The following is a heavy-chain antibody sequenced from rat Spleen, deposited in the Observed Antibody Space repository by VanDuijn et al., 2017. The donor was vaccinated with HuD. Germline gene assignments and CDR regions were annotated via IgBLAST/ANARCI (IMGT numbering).Heavy chain of an antibody. CDR3: TRHDYSGVTTNWFAY. D-gene: IGHD1-4*01. V-gene: IGHV5-31*01. J-gene: IGHJ3*01. Sequence: EVQLVESGGGRVQPGRSLKLSCVASGITFNNYWMTWIRQAPGKGLEWVASITTGGSTYYPDSVKGRFTISRDNAKSTLSLQMNSLRSEDTATYYCTRHDYSGVTTNWFAYWGQGTLVTVSS. CDR2: ITTGGST. CDR1: GITFNNYW.